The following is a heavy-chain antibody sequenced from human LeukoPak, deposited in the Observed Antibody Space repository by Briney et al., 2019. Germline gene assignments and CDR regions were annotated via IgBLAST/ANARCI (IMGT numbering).Heavy chain of an antibody. J-gene: IGHJ4*02. CDR2: TSFDGSNK. Sequence: GGSLRLSCAASGFTFNTFGMHWVRQAPGKGLEWMAATSFDGSNKYYADSVKGRFTISRDNSKNTLYLQMNSLRAEDTAVYYCAKDRIVGTTRFLDYWGPGTLVTVSS. CDR1: GFTFNTFG. D-gene: IGHD1-26*01. CDR3: AKDRIVGTTRFLDY. V-gene: IGHV3-30*18.